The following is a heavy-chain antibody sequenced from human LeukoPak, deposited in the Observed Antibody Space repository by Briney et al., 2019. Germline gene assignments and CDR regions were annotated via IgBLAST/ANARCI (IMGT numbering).Heavy chain of an antibody. CDR2: IKSNTGGA. D-gene: IGHD6-19*01. J-gene: IGHJ5*02. CDR1: GYPLTGYY. CDR3: AREYNSGWFP. Sequence: ASVKVSCKASGYPLTGYYIQWVRQAPGQGLEWMGRIKSNTGGANYAQKFQGRVTLTRDTSITTAYMELSRLRPDDTAVYYCAREYNSGWFPWGQGTLVTVSS. V-gene: IGHV1-2*06.